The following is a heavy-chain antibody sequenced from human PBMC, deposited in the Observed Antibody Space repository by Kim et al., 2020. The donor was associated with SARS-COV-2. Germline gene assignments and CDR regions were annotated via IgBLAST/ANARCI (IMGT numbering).Heavy chain of an antibody. CDR2: MSNDGSNK. CDR1: GFTFSTND. V-gene: IGHV3-30*03. J-gene: IGHJ6*03. D-gene: IGHD4-17*01. Sequence: GGSLRLSCAASGFTFSTNDMHWVRQAPGRGLEWVAVMSNDGSNKYVGDAMKRRIIITKDTTNNTLYLLMNILSAETTAVYYSTEGGTYGRYYYYYMAVGG. CDR3: TEGGTYGRYYYYYMAV.